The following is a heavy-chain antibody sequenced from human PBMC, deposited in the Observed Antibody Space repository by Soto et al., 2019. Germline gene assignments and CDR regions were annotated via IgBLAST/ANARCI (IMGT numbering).Heavy chain of an antibody. CDR3: ARGQRFSDWFDP. Sequence: SETLSLTCTVSGGSMTSYYWTWIRQPAGKGLEWIGRVYSSGGTHYNPSLKSRVTISLGTSKNQFSLRLLSVTDADTAVYFCARGQRFSDWFDPWGQGTLVTVSS. D-gene: IGHD3-3*01. CDR1: GGSMTSYY. V-gene: IGHV4-4*07. J-gene: IGHJ5*02. CDR2: VYSSGGT.